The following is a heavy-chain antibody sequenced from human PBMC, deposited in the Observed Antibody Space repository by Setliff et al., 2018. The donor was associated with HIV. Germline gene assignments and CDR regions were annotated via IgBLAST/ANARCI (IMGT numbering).Heavy chain of an antibody. Sequence: SETLSLTCAVSGYSISSGYYWGWIRQTPGKGLEWIGFIHHTGSTVSNPSLKSRVIILMDLSRNQLSLHLASVTTADTAVYFCAPGEGVASTYYHDWGQGTQVTVSS. CDR3: APGEGVASTYYHD. V-gene: IGHV4-38-2*01. CDR1: GYSISSGYY. J-gene: IGHJ4*01. D-gene: IGHD3-3*01. CDR2: IHHTGST.